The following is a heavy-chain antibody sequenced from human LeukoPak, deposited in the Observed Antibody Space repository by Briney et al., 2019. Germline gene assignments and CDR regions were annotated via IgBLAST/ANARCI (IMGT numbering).Heavy chain of an antibody. J-gene: IGHJ3*02. CDR3: AGYYDTDAFDI. CDR1: GFTFSSYA. Sequence: GSLRLSCAASGFTFSSYAMSWIRQPPGKGLEWIGEINHSGSTNYNPSLKSRVTISVDTSKNQFFLKLSSVTAADTAVYYCAGYYDTDAFDIWGQGTMVTVSS. V-gene: IGHV4-34*08. CDR2: INHSGST. D-gene: IGHD3-22*01.